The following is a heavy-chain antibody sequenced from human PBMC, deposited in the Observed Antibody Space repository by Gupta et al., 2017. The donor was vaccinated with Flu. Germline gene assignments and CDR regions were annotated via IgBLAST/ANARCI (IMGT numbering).Heavy chain of an antibody. CDR2: ISSSSSYI. V-gene: IGHV3-21*01. CDR1: GFTFSSYS. CDR3: ARDPSCVTMIVVVITIVVGLFDY. Sequence: EVQLVESGGGLVKPGGSLRLSCAASGFTFSSYSMNWVRQAPGKGLEWVSSISSSSSYIYYADSVKGRFTISRDNAKNSLYLQMNSLRAEDTAVYYCARDPSCVTMIVVVITIVVGLFDYWGQGTLVTVSS. J-gene: IGHJ4*02. D-gene: IGHD3-22*01.